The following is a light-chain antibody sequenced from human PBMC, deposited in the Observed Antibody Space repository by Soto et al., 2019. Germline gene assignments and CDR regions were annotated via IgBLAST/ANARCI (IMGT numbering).Light chain of an antibody. CDR2: EVS. V-gene: IGLV2-8*01. Sequence: QSALTQPPSASGSPGQSVTISCTGTSSDVGGYNYVSWYQQHPGKAPKLMIYEVSKRPSGVPDRFSSSKSGNTASLTVSGLQAEDEADYYCSSSAGSHNLVFGGGTKVTVL. CDR1: SSDVGGYNY. J-gene: IGLJ3*02. CDR3: SSSAGSHNLV.